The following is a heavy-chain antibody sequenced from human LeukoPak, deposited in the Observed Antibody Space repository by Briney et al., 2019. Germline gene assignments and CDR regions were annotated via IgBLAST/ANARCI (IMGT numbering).Heavy chain of an antibody. J-gene: IGHJ6*02. CDR2: IYTSGST. CDR1: GGSISSGSYY. Sequence: SETLSLTCTVSGGSISSGSYYWSWLRQPAGKGLEWIGHIYTSGSTNYNPSLKSRATISVDTSKNQFSLKLSSVTAADTAVYYCARVPGYCSGGSCYYYYDMDVWGQGTTVTVSS. V-gene: IGHV4-61*09. D-gene: IGHD2-15*01. CDR3: ARVPGYCSGGSCYYYYDMDV.